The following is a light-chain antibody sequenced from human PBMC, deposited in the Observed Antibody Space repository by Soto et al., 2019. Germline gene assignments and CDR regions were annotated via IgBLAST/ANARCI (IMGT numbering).Light chain of an antibody. CDR3: QQGYRTIT. Sequence: DIQMTQSPSSLSASVGDRVTITWRSSQSIYTYLNWYQQRPGEAPKVLIYAASTLQDGIPSRFSGSGFGTDFILTIRGLPPEDFATYQFQQGYRTITFGPGTRPEIK. V-gene: IGKV1-39*01. CDR1: QSIYTY. CDR2: AAS. J-gene: IGKJ5*01.